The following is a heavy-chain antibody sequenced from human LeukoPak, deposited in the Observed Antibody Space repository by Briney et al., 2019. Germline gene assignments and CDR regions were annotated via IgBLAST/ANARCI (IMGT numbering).Heavy chain of an antibody. D-gene: IGHD5-18*01. CDR1: GFTFSSYG. CDR2: IRYDGSNK. J-gene: IGHJ6*03. CDR3: AKAMVWGSGYYYYYYMDV. V-gene: IGHV3-30*02. Sequence: GGSLRLSCAASGFTFSSYGLHWVRQAPGKGLEGVAFIRYDGSNKYYADSVKGRFTISRDNSKNMLYLQMNSLRAEDTAVYYCAKAMVWGSGYYYYYYMDVWGKGTTVTVSS.